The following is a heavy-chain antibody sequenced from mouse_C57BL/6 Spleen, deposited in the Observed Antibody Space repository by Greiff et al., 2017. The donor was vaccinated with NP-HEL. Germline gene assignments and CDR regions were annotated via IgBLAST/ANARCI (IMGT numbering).Heavy chain of an antibody. CDR2: ISSGSSTI. V-gene: IGHV5-17*01. Sequence: EVHLVESGGGLVKPGGSLKLSCAASGFTFSDYGMHWVRQAPEKGLEWVAYISSGSSTIYYADTVKGRFTISRDNAKNTLFLQLTSLRSEDTAMYYCARDTTVPQYYFDYWGQGTTLTVSS. D-gene: IGHD1-1*01. CDR3: ARDTTVPQYYFDY. CDR1: GFTFSDYG. J-gene: IGHJ2*01.